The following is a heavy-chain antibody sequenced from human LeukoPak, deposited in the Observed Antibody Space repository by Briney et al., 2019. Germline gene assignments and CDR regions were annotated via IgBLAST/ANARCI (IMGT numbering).Heavy chain of an antibody. CDR2: ISDSSSIT. J-gene: IGHJ6*02. V-gene: IGHV3-48*02. CDR3: AKVIRGGYGMDV. D-gene: IGHD3-10*01. CDR1: GFTFSSFG. Sequence: GGSLRLSCAASGFTFSSFGMNWVRQAPGKGLEWVSYISDSSSITYYADSVKGRFTISRDNAKNSLPLQLNSLRDEDTAVYFCAKVIRGGYGMDVWGQGTTVTVSS.